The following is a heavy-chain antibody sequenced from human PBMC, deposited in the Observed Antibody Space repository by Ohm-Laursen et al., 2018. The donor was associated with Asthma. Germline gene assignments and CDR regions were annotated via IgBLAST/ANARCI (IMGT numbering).Heavy chain of an antibody. CDR3: ARKTTPSIWFGEWRTYYYYGMDV. CDR2: IIPIFGTA. V-gene: IGHV1-69*13. CDR1: GGTFSSYA. Sequence: SVKVSCKASGGTFSSYAISWVRQAPGQGLEWMGGIIPIFGTANYAQKFQGRVTITADESTSTAYMELSSLRSEDTAVYYCARKTTPSIWFGEWRTYYYYGMDVWGQGTTVTVSS. J-gene: IGHJ6*02. D-gene: IGHD3-10*01.